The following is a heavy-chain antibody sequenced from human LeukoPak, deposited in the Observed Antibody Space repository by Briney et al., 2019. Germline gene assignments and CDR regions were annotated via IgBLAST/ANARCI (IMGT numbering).Heavy chain of an antibody. CDR1: GGSFSGYY. J-gene: IGHJ4*02. Sequence: SETLSLTCAVYGGSFSGYYWSWIRQPPGKGLEWIGEIDHSGSTNYNPSLKSRVTISVDTSKNQFSLKLSSVTAADTAVYYCASLGGDSSGYFLYWGQGTLVTVSS. CDR2: IDHSGST. CDR3: ASLGGDSSGYFLY. D-gene: IGHD3-22*01. V-gene: IGHV4-34*01.